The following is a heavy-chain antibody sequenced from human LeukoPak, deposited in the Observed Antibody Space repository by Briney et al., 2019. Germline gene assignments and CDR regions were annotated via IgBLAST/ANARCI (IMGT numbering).Heavy chain of an antibody. D-gene: IGHD3-3*01. J-gene: IGHJ5*02. V-gene: IGHV4-59*01. Sequence: SETLSLTCTVSGGTISSYYWSWIRHPPGKGLEWIGYIYYSGSSNYNPSLKSRVTISVDTSKNQFSLKLSSVTAADTAVYYCARGRDYDFWSGYYPRGEGTYSNWFGPWGQGTLVTVSS. CDR2: IYYSGSS. CDR1: GGTISSYY. CDR3: ARGRDYDFWSGYYPRGEGTYSNWFGP.